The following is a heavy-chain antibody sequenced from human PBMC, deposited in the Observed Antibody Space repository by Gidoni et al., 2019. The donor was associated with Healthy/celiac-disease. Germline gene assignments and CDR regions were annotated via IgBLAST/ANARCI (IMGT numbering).Heavy chain of an antibody. CDR3: ARLSGPGGYYYGMDV. CDR2: IYYSGST. V-gene: IGHV4-39*01. Sequence: QLQLQESGPGLVKPSETLSLTCTVSGGSISSSSYYWGWIRQPPGKGLEWIGSIYYSGSTYYNPSLKSRVTISVDTSKNQFSLKLSSVTAADTAVYYCARLSGPGGYYYGMDVWGQGTTVTVSS. D-gene: IGHD1-1*01. J-gene: IGHJ6*02. CDR1: GGSISSSSYY.